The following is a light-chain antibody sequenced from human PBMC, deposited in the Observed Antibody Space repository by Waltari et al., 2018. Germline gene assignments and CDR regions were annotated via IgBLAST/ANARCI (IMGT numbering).Light chain of an antibody. Sequence: QSALTQPPSASGSPGQSVTISCTGTSLDVAGIDYVSWFQLHPGKAPKLLSYEVAKRPSGVPDRFSGSKSANAASLTVSALQPEDEADYSCSSYGGSNNVLFGGGTKLTVL. CDR2: EVA. J-gene: IGLJ2*01. V-gene: IGLV2-8*01. CDR3: SSYGGSNNVL. CDR1: SLDVAGIDY.